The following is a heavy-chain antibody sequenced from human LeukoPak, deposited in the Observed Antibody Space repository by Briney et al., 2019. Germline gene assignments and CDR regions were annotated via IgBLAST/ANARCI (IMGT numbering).Heavy chain of an antibody. CDR1: GFTFSSYG. CDR3: ARSLRVRGVPDYMDV. J-gene: IGHJ6*03. Sequence: GGSLRLSCAASGFTFSSYGMSWVRQAPGKGLEWVSAISGSGGSTYYADSVKGRFTISRDNSKNTLYLQMNSLRADDTAVYYCARSLRVRGVPDYMDVWGKGTTVIISS. CDR2: ISGSGGST. D-gene: IGHD3-10*01. V-gene: IGHV3-23*01.